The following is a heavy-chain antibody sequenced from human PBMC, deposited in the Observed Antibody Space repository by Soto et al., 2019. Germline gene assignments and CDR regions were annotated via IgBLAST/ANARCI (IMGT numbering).Heavy chain of an antibody. CDR2: ISGSGGST. CDR3: AKDIEYSSSSWLDP. J-gene: IGHJ5*02. D-gene: IGHD6-6*01. CDR1: GFTFTSYA. Sequence: PGGSLRLSCAASGFTFTSYAMSWVRQAPGKGLEWVSAISGSGGSTYYADSVKGRFTISRDNSKNTLYLQMNSLRAEDTAVYYCAKDIEYSSSSWLDPWGQGTLVTVSS. V-gene: IGHV3-23*01.